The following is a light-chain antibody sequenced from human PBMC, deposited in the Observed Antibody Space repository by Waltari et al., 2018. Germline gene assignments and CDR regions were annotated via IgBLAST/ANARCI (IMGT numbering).Light chain of an antibody. CDR2: GAS. Sequence: DIVMTQSPATLSVSPGERATLSCRVSQSVSSNLAWYQQKPDQAPRLLIYGASTRATGIPARFSGSGSGTEFTLTISSLQSEDFAVYHCQQYNKWPLYTFGQGTKLEIK. CDR3: QQYNKWPLYT. CDR1: QSVSSN. J-gene: IGKJ2*01. V-gene: IGKV3-15*01.